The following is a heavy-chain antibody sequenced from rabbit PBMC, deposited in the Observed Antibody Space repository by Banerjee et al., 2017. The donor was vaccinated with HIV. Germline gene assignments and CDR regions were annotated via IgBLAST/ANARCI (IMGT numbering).Heavy chain of an antibody. D-gene: IGHD6-1*01. J-gene: IGHJ3*01. Sequence: QSLEESGGDLVKPGASLTLTCTASGFSFSSGYWMCWVRQAPGKGLEWIGCINAGSSGSTYYASWAKGRFTISKTSSTTVTLQMTSLTAADTATYFCARDPRYSYGYVGYGLDLWGQGTLVTVS. V-gene: IGHV1S40*01. CDR2: INAGSSGST. CDR3: ARDPRYSYGYVGYGLDL. CDR1: GFSFSSGYW.